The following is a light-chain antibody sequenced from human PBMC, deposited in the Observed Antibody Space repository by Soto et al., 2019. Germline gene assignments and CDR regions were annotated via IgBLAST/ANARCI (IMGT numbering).Light chain of an antibody. CDR2: AAS. CDR1: QGISSY. J-gene: IGKJ3*01. Sequence: AIRMTQSPSSFSASTGDRVTITCRASQGISSYLAWYQQKPGKAPKLLIYAASTLQSGVPSRFSGNGSGTDVTLTNSCLQSEDFATYYCQQYHSYPFTFGPGTKVDI. V-gene: IGKV1-8*01. CDR3: QQYHSYPFT.